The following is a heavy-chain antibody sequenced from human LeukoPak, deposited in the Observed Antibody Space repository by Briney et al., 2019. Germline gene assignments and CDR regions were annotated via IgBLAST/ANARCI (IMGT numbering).Heavy chain of an antibody. Sequence: SETLSLTCTVFGGSISSSSYYWGWIRQPPGKGLEWIGSIYYSGSTYYNPSLKSRVTISVDTSKNQFSLKLSSVTAADTAVYYCASSSGWYGYWGQGTLVTVSS. J-gene: IGHJ4*02. CDR1: GGSISSSSYY. CDR3: ASSSGWYGY. V-gene: IGHV4-39*01. CDR2: IYYSGST. D-gene: IGHD6-19*01.